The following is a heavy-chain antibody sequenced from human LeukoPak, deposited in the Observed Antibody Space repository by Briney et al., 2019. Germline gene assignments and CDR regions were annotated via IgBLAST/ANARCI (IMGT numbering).Heavy chain of an antibody. Sequence: GSLRLSCAASGFTFSSYAMSWVRQAPGKGLEWVSAISGSGGSTYYADSVKGRFTISRDNSKNTLYLQMNSLRAEDTAVYYCASRTPYSSGWFYFDCWGQGTLVTVSS. CDR1: GFTFSSYA. V-gene: IGHV3-23*01. CDR2: ISGSGGST. J-gene: IGHJ4*02. D-gene: IGHD6-19*01. CDR3: ASRTPYSSGWFYFDC.